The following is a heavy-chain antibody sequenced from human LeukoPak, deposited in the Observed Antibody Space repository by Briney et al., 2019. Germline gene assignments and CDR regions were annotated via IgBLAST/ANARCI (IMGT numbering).Heavy chain of an antibody. J-gene: IGHJ4*02. CDR2: IIPILGIA. D-gene: IGHD5-18*01. CDR1: GGTFSSYA. Sequence: SVKVSCKASGGTFSSYAISWVRQAPGQGLEWMGRIIPILGIANYAQKFQGRVTITADKSTSTAYMELSSPRSEDTAVYYCATSSGYSSGGYWGQGTLVTVSS. CDR3: ATSSGYSSGGY. V-gene: IGHV1-69*04.